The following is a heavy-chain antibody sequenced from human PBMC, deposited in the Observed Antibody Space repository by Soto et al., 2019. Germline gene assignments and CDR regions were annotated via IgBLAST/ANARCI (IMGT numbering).Heavy chain of an antibody. CDR2: TYYRSQWNN. J-gene: IGHJ4*02. V-gene: IGHV6-1*01. CDR3: ARNIRSRPFHX. CDR1: GDSVSRNSAT. D-gene: IGHD6-6*01. Sequence: PSQSLSLNCVISGDSVSRNSATWSWIRLSPSIGLECLGNTYYRSQWNNDYAVSVERRNTLTADTSKNQFSLNLNPVTPEDSAVYYCARNIRSRPFHXWGQVTLVTVSX.